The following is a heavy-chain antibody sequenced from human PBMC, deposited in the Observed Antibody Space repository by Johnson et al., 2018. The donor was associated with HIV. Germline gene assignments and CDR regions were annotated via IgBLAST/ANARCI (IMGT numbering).Heavy chain of an antibody. CDR2: ISWISGTI. D-gene: IGHD3-10*01. Sequence: VQLVESGGGLEQPGRSLRLSCEASGFTFDDYAMHWVRQAPGKGLEWVSGISWISGTIGYADSVKGRFTISRDNAKKSLYLQMNSLRTEDTAVYSCARDLRCDRLVQGRVIISGVFEMWGQGTLVTVSS. CDR1: GFTFDDYA. J-gene: IGHJ3*02. V-gene: IGHV3-9*01. CDR3: ARDLRCDRLVQGRVIISGVFEM.